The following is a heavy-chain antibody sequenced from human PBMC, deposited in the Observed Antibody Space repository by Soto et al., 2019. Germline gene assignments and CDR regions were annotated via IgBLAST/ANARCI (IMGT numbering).Heavy chain of an antibody. J-gene: IGHJ3*02. D-gene: IGHD3-22*01. CDR1: GYTFTSYY. CDR2: INPSGGST. V-gene: IGHV1-46*01. Sequence: ASVKVSCKASGYTFTSYYMHWVRQAPGQGLEWMGIINPSGGSTSYAQKFQGRVTMTRDTSTSTVYMELSSLRSEDTAVYYCARARDSSGYYPLGAFDIWGQGTMVTVSS. CDR3: ARARDSSGYYPLGAFDI.